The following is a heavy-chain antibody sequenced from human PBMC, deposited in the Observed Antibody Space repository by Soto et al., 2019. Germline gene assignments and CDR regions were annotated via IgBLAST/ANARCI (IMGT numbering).Heavy chain of an antibody. CDR2: INPSGGST. D-gene: IGHD5-12*01. CDR3: ATRRYSGYDLDY. Sequence: SVKVSCKASGYTFTSYYMHWVRQAPGQGLEWMGIINPSGGSTSYAQKFQGRVTMTRDTSTSTVYMELSSLRSEDTAVYYCATRRYSGYDLDYWGQGTLVTVSS. V-gene: IGHV1-46*01. CDR1: GYTFTSYY. J-gene: IGHJ4*02.